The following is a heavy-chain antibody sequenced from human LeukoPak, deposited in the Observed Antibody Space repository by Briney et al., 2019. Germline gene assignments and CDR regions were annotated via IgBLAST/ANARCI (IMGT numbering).Heavy chain of an antibody. Sequence: PGGSLRLSCAASGFTFNIYNMNWVRQAPGKGLEWVSYISSSSGTIYYADSVKGRFTISRDNAKNSLYLQMNSLRAEDTAVYYCAELGITMIGGVWGKGTTVIISS. CDR1: GFTFNIYN. CDR3: AELGITMIGGV. V-gene: IGHV3-48*01. J-gene: IGHJ6*04. D-gene: IGHD3-10*02. CDR2: ISSSSGTI.